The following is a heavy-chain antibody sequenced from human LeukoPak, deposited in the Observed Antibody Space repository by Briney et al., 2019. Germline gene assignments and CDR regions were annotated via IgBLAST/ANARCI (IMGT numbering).Heavy chain of an antibody. CDR3: ARLNPYSGSYYWVNAASDI. J-gene: IGHJ3*02. CDR2: IYHSGST. CDR1: GGSISSGGYS. D-gene: IGHD1-26*01. V-gene: IGHV4-30-2*01. Sequence: SETLSLTCAVSGGSISSGGYSWSWIRQPPGKGLEWIGYIYHSGSTYYNPSLKSRVTMSVDTSKNQFSLKLSSVTAADTAVYYCARLNPYSGSYYWVNAASDIWGQGTMVTVSS.